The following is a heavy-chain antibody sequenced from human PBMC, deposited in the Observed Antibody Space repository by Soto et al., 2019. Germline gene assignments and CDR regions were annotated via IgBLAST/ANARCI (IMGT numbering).Heavy chain of an antibody. CDR2: ISAYNYNT. CDR1: GYTFTSYG. V-gene: IGHV1-18*01. CDR3: ARVVGALGHWFNP. D-gene: IGHD1-26*01. Sequence: ASVKVSCKASGYTFTSYGLSWVRQAPGQGLEWMGRISAYNYNTNYAQKLQGRVTMTTDTSTSTANRELRSLSSDDTAVYYCARVVGALGHWFNPWGQGTLVTVSS. J-gene: IGHJ5*02.